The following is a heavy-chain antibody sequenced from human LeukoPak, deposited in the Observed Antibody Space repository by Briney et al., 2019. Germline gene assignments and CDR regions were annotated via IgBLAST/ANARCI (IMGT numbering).Heavy chain of an antibody. Sequence: GGSLRLSCAASGFTFSRSAMIWVRQGPGTGLEFVASIIYSGGATYYADSVKGRFTISRGNSKNTLYLQMNSLRAEDTALYYCAKDGLYYDGSEHVYYFDSWGQGTLVTVSS. J-gene: IGHJ4*02. CDR2: IIYSGGAT. V-gene: IGHV3-23*01. CDR1: GFTFSRSA. D-gene: IGHD3-22*01. CDR3: AKDGLYYDGSEHVYYFDS.